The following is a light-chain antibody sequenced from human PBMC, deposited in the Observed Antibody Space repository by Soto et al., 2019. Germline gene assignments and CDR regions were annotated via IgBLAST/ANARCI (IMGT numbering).Light chain of an antibody. V-gene: IGKV3-20*01. CDR1: QSVSRS. J-gene: IGKJ1*01. CDR3: QQYGSSPRT. CDR2: GAS. Sequence: EIVLIESPVTLSLSPGARAPLSCRASQSVSRSLAWYQQKPGQAPRLLIYGASSRATGIPDRFSGSGSGTDFTLTISRLEPEDFAVYYCQQYGSSPRTFGQGTKVDIK.